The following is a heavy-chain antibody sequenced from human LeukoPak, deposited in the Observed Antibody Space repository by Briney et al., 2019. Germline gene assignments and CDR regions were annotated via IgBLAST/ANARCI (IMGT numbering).Heavy chain of an antibody. J-gene: IGHJ4*02. Sequence: GESLKISCKGSRYSFTSYWIGWVRQMPGKGLEWMGIIYPGDSDTRYSPSFQGQVTISADKSISTAYLQWSSLKASDTAMYYCARLLGATSGWDYFDYWGQGTLVTVSS. CDR2: IYPGDSDT. D-gene: IGHD1-26*01. CDR3: ARLLGATSGWDYFDY. CDR1: RYSFTSYW. V-gene: IGHV5-51*01.